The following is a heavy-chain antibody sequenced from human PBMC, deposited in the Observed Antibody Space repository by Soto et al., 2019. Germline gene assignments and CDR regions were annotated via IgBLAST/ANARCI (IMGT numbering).Heavy chain of an antibody. CDR2: ISGSGGST. V-gene: IGHV3-23*01. Sequence: PGGSLRLSCAASGFTFSSYAMSWVRQAPGKGLEWVSAISGSGGSTYYADSVKGRFTISRDNSKNTLYLQMNSLRAEDTAVYYCAKPYAFLYYDILTGPFDYWGQGTLVTVSS. J-gene: IGHJ4*02. D-gene: IGHD3-9*01. CDR1: GFTFSSYA. CDR3: AKPYAFLYYDILTGPFDY.